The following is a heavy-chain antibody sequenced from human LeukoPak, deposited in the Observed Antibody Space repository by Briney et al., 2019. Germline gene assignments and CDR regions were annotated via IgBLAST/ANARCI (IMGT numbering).Heavy chain of an antibody. CDR1: GFTFSSYA. CDR2: ISYDGNNK. J-gene: IGHJ4*02. Sequence: GGSLRLSCAASGFTFSSYAVHWVRQAPGKGLEWVAVISYDGNNKYSADSVKGRFTISRDNSKNTLYLQMRSLRVEDTAIYHCARDRGRWTYFDYWGQGTLVTVSS. CDR3: ARDRGRWTYFDY. V-gene: IGHV3-30*04. D-gene: IGHD3-10*01.